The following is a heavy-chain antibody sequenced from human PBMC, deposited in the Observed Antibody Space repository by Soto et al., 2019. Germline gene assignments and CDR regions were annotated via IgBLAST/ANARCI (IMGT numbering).Heavy chain of an antibody. CDR3: AKDDGSGCDWLRVGDASDI. D-gene: IGHD5-12*01. Sequence: QVQLVESGGGVVQPGRSLRLSCAASGFTFSSYGMHWVRQGPGKGLEWVAVISYDGSNKYYADSVKGRLTISRDNSKNTLYLQMNSLRGEDTAVYYCAKDDGSGCDWLRVGDASDIWGQGTMVTVSS. V-gene: IGHV3-30*18. J-gene: IGHJ3*02. CDR1: GFTFSSYG. CDR2: ISYDGSNK.